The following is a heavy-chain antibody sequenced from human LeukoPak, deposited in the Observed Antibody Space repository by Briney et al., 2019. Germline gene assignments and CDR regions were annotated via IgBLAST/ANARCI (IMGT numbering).Heavy chain of an antibody. CDR2: ISAYNGNT. CDR1: GYTFTSYG. CDR3: ARDTYLVGPYYDILTGPPDY. J-gene: IGHJ4*02. V-gene: IGHV1-18*01. Sequence: RASVKVSCKASGYTFTSYGISWVRQAPGQGLEWMGWISAYNGNTNYAQKLQGRVTMTTDTSTSTAYMELRSLRSDDTAVYYCARDTYLVGPYYDILTGPPDYWGQGTLVTVSS. D-gene: IGHD3-9*01.